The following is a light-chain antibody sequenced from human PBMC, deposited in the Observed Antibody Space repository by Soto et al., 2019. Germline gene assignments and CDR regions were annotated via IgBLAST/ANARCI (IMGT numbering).Light chain of an antibody. V-gene: IGKV3-15*01. Sequence: EIVMTQSPATLSVSPGERATLSCRASQSVSSNLAWYQQKPGQAPRLLIYGASTRATGIPARFSGSGSGTEFTLTISGLQSEDFAVYYCQQYNKWPYTFGQGTKLENK. CDR3: QQYNKWPYT. J-gene: IGKJ2*01. CDR1: QSVSSN. CDR2: GAS.